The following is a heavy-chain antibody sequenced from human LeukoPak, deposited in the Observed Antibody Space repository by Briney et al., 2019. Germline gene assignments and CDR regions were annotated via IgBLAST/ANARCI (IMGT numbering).Heavy chain of an antibody. V-gene: IGHV3-20*04. CDR2: INWNGGST. J-gene: IGHJ5*02. Sequence: GGSLRLSCAASGFTFDDYGMSWVRQAPGKGLEWVSGINWNGGSTGYADSVKGRFTISRDNAKNSLYLQMSSLRAEDTALYYCARNYDSSGYYPYWFDPWGQGTLVTVSS. D-gene: IGHD3-22*01. CDR3: ARNYDSSGYYPYWFDP. CDR1: GFTFDDYG.